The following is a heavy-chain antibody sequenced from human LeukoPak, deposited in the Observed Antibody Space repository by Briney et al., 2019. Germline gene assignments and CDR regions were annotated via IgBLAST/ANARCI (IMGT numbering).Heavy chain of an antibody. CDR3: ARGKMTGYTFDY. D-gene: IGHD3-9*01. Sequence: SQTLSLTCAVSGGSISSGGYSWSWIRQPPGKGLEWIGYIYHSGSTYYNPSLKSRVTISVDRSKNQFSLKLSSVTAADTAVYYCARGKMTGYTFDYWGQGILVIVSS. CDR1: GGSISSGGYS. J-gene: IGHJ4*02. V-gene: IGHV4-30-2*01. CDR2: IYHSGST.